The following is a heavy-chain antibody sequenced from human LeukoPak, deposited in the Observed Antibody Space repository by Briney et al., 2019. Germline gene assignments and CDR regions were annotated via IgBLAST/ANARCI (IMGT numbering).Heavy chain of an antibody. CDR1: GGSFSGYY. CDR3: ANTYYDYVWGSYRPYYFDY. D-gene: IGHD3-16*02. CDR2: INHSGSI. V-gene: IGHV4-34*01. J-gene: IGHJ4*02. Sequence: SETLSLTCAVYGGSFSGYYWSWIRQPPGKGLEWIGEINHSGSINYNPSLKSRVTISVDTSKNQFSLKLSSVTAADTAVYYCANTYYDYVWGSYRPYYFDYWGQGTLVTVSS.